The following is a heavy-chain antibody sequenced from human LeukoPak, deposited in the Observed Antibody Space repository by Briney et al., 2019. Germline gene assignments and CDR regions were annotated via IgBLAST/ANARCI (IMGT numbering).Heavy chain of an antibody. V-gene: IGHV4-4*07. CDR3: AACSTSSRDFEY. CDR1: GTSMSSYY. D-gene: IGHD2-2*01. CDR2: MYISGSN. J-gene: IGHJ4*02. Sequence: PSETLSLTCALSGTSMSSYYWAWIRQPAGEALEWIGRMYISGSNNYNPSMKSRVTMSVDASNNQFSLKVRSLTAADTAVYYCAACSTSSRDFEYWGQGILVTVSS.